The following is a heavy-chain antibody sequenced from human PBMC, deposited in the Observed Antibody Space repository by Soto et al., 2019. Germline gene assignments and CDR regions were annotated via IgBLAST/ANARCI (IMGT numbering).Heavy chain of an antibody. Sequence: EVQLVESGGVVVQPRGSLRLSCAASGFTFDDYTMHWVRQAPGKGLEWVSLISWDGGSTYYADSVKGRFTISTDNSKNSLYLQMDSVRTEDTALYYCAKSRDYYDSSGSVDYWGQGTLVTVSS. V-gene: IGHV3-43*01. J-gene: IGHJ4*02. CDR2: ISWDGGST. D-gene: IGHD3-22*01. CDR3: AKSRDYYDSSGSVDY. CDR1: GFTFDDYT.